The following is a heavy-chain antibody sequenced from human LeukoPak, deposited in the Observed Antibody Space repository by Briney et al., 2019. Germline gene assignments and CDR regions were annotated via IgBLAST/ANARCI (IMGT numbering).Heavy chain of an antibody. Sequence: SETLSLTCAVYGGSFSGYYWSWIRQPPGKGLEWIGYISYSGATNYNPSLKSRVTISLDTSKNQFSLNLSSVNAADTAVYYCARSMTYRSTWNIDNWGQGTLVTVSS. D-gene: IGHD1-1*01. V-gene: IGHV4-59*08. CDR2: ISYSGAT. J-gene: IGHJ4*02. CDR1: GGSFSGYY. CDR3: ARSMTYRSTWNIDN.